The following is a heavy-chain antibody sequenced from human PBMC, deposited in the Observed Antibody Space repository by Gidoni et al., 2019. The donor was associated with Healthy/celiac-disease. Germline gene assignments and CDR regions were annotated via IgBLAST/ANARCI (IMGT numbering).Heavy chain of an antibody. CDR1: GFTFSSYG. D-gene: IGHD4-17*01. Sequence: QVQLVESGGGVVQPGRSLRLPCAASGFTFSSYGMHCVRQAPGEGLEWVAVISYDGSNKYYADSVKGRFTISRDNSKNTLYLQMNSLRAEDTAVYYCANYGGNSGAFDIWGQGTMVTVAS. CDR2: ISYDGSNK. J-gene: IGHJ3*02. CDR3: ANYGGNSGAFDI. V-gene: IGHV3-30*18.